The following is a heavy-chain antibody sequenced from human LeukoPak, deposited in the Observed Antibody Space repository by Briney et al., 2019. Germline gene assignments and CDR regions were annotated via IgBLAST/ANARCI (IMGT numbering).Heavy chain of an antibody. V-gene: IGHV3-23*01. CDR3: ANPPRGPSIAAAGYHV. CDR2: ISGSGAST. Sequence: QSGGSLRLSCVASGFTFNNYAMHWVRQAPGKGLEWVSSISGSGASTYYADSFKGRFLISRDESKNTLYLQMNSLRAEDTAVYYCANPPRGPSIAAAGYHVWGQGTLVTVSS. D-gene: IGHD6-13*01. CDR1: GFTFNNYA. J-gene: IGHJ4*02.